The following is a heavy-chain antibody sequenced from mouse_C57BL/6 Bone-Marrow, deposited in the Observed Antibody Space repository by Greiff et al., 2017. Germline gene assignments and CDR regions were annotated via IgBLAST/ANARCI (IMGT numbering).Heavy chain of an antibody. Sequence: VQLQQSGAELVRPGASVKLSCTASGFNIKDYYMHWVKQRPEQGLEWIGRIDPEDGDTEYAPKFQGKATMTADTSSNTAYLQLSSLTSEDTAVYYCTTISTTVVAKDWYFDVWGTETTVTVSS. CDR3: TTISTTVVAKDWYFDV. J-gene: IGHJ1*03. D-gene: IGHD1-1*01. V-gene: IGHV14-1*01. CDR2: IDPEDGDT. CDR1: GFNIKDYY.